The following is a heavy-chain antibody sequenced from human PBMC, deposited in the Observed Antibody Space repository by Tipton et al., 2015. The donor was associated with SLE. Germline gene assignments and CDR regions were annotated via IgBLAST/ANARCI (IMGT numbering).Heavy chain of an antibody. V-gene: IGHV4-59*12. CDR3: AGRRYAVTKVPDI. D-gene: IGHD4-17*01. CDR2: IYYSGST. Sequence: TLSLTCTVSGGSISSYYWSWIRQPPGKGLEWIGYIYYSGSTNYNPSLKSRVTISVDTSKNQFSLKLSSVTAADTAVYYCAGRRYAVTKVPDIWGQGTMVPVSS. J-gene: IGHJ3*02. CDR1: GGSISSYY.